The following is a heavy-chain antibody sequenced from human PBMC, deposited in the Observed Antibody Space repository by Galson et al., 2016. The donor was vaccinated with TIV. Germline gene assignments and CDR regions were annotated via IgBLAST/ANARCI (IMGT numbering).Heavy chain of an antibody. J-gene: IGHJ6*03. CDR1: GDIFRSYG. V-gene: IGHV1-69*05. CDR2: IIPLFGTV. Sequence: SVKVSCKASGDIFRSYGISWVRQAPGRGLEWMGAIIPLFGTVKYEQTFQGRLTITTDESTGTVYMELSSLTSEDTAIYYCARVPQIYDYYMDVWGKGTTVTVSS. CDR3: ARVPQIYDYYMDV.